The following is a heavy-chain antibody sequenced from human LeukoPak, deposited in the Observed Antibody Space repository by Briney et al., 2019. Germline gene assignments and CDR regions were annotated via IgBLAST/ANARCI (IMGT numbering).Heavy chain of an antibody. J-gene: IGHJ6*04. CDR1: GFIVSSYS. D-gene: IGHD3-10*02. CDR2: ISSSGSTI. CDR3: AELGITMIGGV. Sequence: PGGSLRLSCAASGFIVSSYSMHWVRQAPGKGLEWVSYISSSGSTIYYADSVKGRFTISRDNAKNSLYLQMNSLRAEDTAVYYCAELGITMIGGVWGKGTTVTISS. V-gene: IGHV3-48*03.